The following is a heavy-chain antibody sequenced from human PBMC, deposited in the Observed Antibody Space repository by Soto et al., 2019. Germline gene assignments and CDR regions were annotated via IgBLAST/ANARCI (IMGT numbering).Heavy chain of an antibody. CDR3: AREGVAATPGIFDY. Sequence: VQLVESGGGLVQPGGSLRLSCAASGFTFSSYAMHWVRQAPGKGLEYVSAISSNGGSTYYANSVKGRFTISRDNSKNTLYLQMGSLRAEDMAVYYCAREGVAATPGIFDYWGQGTLVTVSS. CDR2: ISSNGGST. J-gene: IGHJ4*02. V-gene: IGHV3-64*01. CDR1: GFTFSSYA. D-gene: IGHD2-15*01.